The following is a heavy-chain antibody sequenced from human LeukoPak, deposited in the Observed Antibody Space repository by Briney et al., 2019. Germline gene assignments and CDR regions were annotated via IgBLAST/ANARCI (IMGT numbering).Heavy chain of an antibody. CDR2: MNPNSGNT. CDR3: ARVYSSGWHPDY. Sequence: GASVKLSCKASGYTFTSYDINWVRQATGQGLEWMGWMNPNSGNTGYAQKFQGRVTMTRNTSISTAYMELSSLRSEDTAVYYCARVYSSGWHPDYWGQGTLVTVSS. D-gene: IGHD6-19*01. V-gene: IGHV1-8*01. J-gene: IGHJ4*02. CDR1: GYTFTSYD.